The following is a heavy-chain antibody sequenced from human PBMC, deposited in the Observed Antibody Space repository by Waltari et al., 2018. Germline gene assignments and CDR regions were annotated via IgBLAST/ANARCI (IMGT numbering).Heavy chain of an antibody. Sequence: EVQLVQSGAEVKKPGESLRISCKGSGYSFTSYWISWVRQMPGKGLEWMGRIDPSDSYTNYSPSFQGHVTISADKSISTAYLQGSSLKASGTAMYYCAARGYSYGSFGYWGQGTLVTVSS. J-gene: IGHJ4*02. D-gene: IGHD5-18*01. CDR2: IDPSDSYT. CDR1: GYSFTSYW. V-gene: IGHV5-10-1*03. CDR3: AARGYSYGSFGY.